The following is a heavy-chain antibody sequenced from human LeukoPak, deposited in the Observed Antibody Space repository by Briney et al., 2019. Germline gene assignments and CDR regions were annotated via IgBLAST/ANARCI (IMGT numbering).Heavy chain of an antibody. CDR1: GYTFTSYD. V-gene: IGHV1-8*01. D-gene: IGHD2-15*01. CDR2: MNPNSGNT. CDR3: ARGGIHNCSGGSCSYYYYYYMDV. Sequence: ASVKVSCKASGYTFTSYDINWVRQATGQGLEWMGWMNPNSGNTGYAQKFQGRVTMTRDMSTSTVYMELSSLRSEDTAVYYCARGGIHNCSGGSCSYYYYYYMDVWGKGTTVTVSS. J-gene: IGHJ6*03.